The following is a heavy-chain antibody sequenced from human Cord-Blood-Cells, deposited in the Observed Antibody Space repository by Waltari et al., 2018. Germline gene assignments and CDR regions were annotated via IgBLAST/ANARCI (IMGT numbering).Heavy chain of an antibody. CDR3: ARGPRSKVGATDY. CDR2: INPNSGGT. CDR1: RYTSTGDY. D-gene: IGHD1-26*01. Sequence: QVPLLQSGAEVQKHGASVKASCKASRYTSTGDYMHWVRQAPGQGLEWMGWINPNSGGTNYAQKFQGRVTMTRDTSISTAYMELSRLRSDDTAVYYCARGPRSKVGATDYWGQGTLVTVSS. V-gene: IGHV1-2*02. J-gene: IGHJ4*02.